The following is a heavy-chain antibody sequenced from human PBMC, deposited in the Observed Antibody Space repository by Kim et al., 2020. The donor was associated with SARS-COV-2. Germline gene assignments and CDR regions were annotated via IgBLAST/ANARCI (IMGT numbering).Heavy chain of an antibody. D-gene: IGHD3-10*01. CDR3: AKHFDYYGSGSWGCYFDY. Sequence: GGSLRLSCAASGFTFSSYAMSWVRQAPGKGLEWVSAISGSGGSTYYADSVKGRFTISRDNSKNTLYLQMNSLRAEDTAVYYCAKHFDYYGSGSWGCYFDYWGQGTLVTVSS. CDR1: GFTFSSYA. V-gene: IGHV3-23*01. CDR2: ISGSGGST. J-gene: IGHJ4*02.